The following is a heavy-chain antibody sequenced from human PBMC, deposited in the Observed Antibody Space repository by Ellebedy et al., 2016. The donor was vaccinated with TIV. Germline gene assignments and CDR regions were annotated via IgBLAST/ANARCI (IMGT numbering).Heavy chain of an antibody. CDR3: AREGVAGMFYFDF. V-gene: IGHV1-18*01. J-gene: IGHJ4*02. CDR1: HYTFSNYG. Sequence: AASVKVSCKTFHYTFSNYGVSWVRQAPGQGLEWMGWISAYNGNTTYAQKFQGRVTMTTDTNTTTVYMDLRSLRSDDTAVYYCAREGVAGMFYFDFWGQGTLVTVSS. D-gene: IGHD6-19*01. CDR2: ISAYNGNT.